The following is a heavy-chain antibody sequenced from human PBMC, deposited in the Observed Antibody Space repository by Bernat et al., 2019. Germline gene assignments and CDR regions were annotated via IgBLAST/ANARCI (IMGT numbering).Heavy chain of an antibody. D-gene: IGHD3-3*01. CDR2: IRSKTDGGTT. J-gene: IGHJ4*02. CDR3: TTGSVEGG. CDR1: GLTFNNVW. Sequence: EVQLVESGGGLIEPGGSLRLSCAVSGLTFNNVWMNWVRQPPGKGLEWVGLIRSKTDGGTTDYAGPVKGRFTISRDDSKNTLYLQMNSLKTEDTAVYYCTTGSVEGGWGQGTLVTVSS. V-gene: IGHV3-15*07.